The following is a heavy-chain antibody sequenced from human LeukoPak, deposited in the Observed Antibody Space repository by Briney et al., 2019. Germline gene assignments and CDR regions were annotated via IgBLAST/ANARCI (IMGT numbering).Heavy chain of an antibody. CDR2: IYTSGST. D-gene: IGHD6-6*01. J-gene: IGHJ4*02. CDR1: GGSISSGSYY. V-gene: IGHV4-61*02. Sequence: PSETLSLTCTVSGGSISSGSYYWSWIRQPAGKGLEWIGRIYTSGSTNYNPSLKSRVTISVDTSKNQFSLKLSSVNAADTAVYYCARAQIAARRYVDYWGQGTLVTVSS. CDR3: ARAQIAARRYVDY.